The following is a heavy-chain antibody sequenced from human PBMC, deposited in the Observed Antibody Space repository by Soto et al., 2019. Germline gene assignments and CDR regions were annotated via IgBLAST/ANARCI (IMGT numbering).Heavy chain of an antibody. J-gene: IGHJ5*02. CDR1: GGSFSGYY. CDR3: ARGGGLRFLPIDP. Sequence: SETLSLTCAFYGGSFSGYYWSLIRQPPGKGLEWIGEINHSGSTNYNPSLKSRVTISVDTSKNQFSLKLSSVTAADTAVYYCARGGGLRFLPIDPWGQGTLVTVSS. D-gene: IGHD3-3*01. V-gene: IGHV4-34*01. CDR2: INHSGST.